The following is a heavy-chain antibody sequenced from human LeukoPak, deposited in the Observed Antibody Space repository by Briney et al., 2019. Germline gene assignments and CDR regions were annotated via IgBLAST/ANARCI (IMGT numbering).Heavy chain of an antibody. CDR3: ARTQPYYDFWSGLSTWFDP. CDR1: GGSFSGYY. CDR2: INHSGST. Sequence: PSETLSLTCAVYGGSFSGYYWSWIRQPPGKGLEWIGEINHSGSTNYNPSLKSRVTISVDTSKNQFSLKLSSVTAADTAVYYCARTQPYYDFWSGLSTWFDPWGQGTLVTVSS. J-gene: IGHJ5*02. D-gene: IGHD3-3*01. V-gene: IGHV4-34*01.